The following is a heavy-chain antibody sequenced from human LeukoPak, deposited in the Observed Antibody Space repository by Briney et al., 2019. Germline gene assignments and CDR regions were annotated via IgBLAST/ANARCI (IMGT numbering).Heavy chain of an antibody. V-gene: IGHV3-30*04. CDR3: ASSPESTVTTY. J-gene: IGHJ4*02. CDR1: GFTFSSYA. D-gene: IGHD4-17*01. Sequence: PGRSLRLSCAASGFTFSSYAMHWVRQAPGKGLEWVAVISYDGSNKYYADSVKGRFTISRDNSKNTLYLQMNSLRAEDTAVYYCASSPESTVTTYWGQGTLVTVSS. CDR2: ISYDGSNK.